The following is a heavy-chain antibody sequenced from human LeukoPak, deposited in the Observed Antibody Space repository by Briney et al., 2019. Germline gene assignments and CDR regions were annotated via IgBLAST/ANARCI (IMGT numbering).Heavy chain of an antibody. CDR2: IAYDGINK. Sequence: GGSLRLSCSASGFTFSTYGMHWVRQAPGKGLEWVAVIAYDGINKFYGDSVTGRFTISRDNSKQALYLQMNSLRPEDTAVYYCAKRRIPGRVEGAFGVWGQGTMVTVSS. V-gene: IGHV3-30*18. CDR1: GFTFSTYG. J-gene: IGHJ3*01. CDR3: AKRRIPGRVEGAFGV. D-gene: IGHD3-3*01.